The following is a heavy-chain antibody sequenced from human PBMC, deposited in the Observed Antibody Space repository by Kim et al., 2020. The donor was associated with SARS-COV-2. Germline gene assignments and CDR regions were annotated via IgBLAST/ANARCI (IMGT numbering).Heavy chain of an antibody. CDR3: ASAILRFLEWSSHDAFDI. D-gene: IGHD3-3*01. J-gene: IGHJ3*02. V-gene: IGHV3-11*01. CDR2: ISSSGSTI. Sequence: GGSLRLSCAASGFTFSDYYMSWIRQAPGKGLEWVSYISSSGSTIYYADSVKGRFTISRDNAKNSLYLQMNSLRAEDTAVYYCASAILRFLEWSSHDAFDIWGQGTMVTVSS. CDR1: GFTFSDYY.